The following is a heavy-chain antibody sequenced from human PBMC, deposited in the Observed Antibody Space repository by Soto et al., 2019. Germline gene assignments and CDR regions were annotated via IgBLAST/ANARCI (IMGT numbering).Heavy chain of an antibody. D-gene: IGHD2-15*01. V-gene: IGHV1-2*02. CDR3: ARDHGNSCPRNFDH. J-gene: IGHJ4*02. CDR1: GYTFIGHY. Sequence: QVHLVQSGAEVKKPGASVKVSCKASGYTFIGHYMHWVRQAPGQGLEWMGWINTQAGGTAYAQKFQGRVTMTRDTSLSTAYLELNALRSDATAVYYGARDHGNSCPRNFDHWGQGTLVNVAS. CDR2: INTQAGGT.